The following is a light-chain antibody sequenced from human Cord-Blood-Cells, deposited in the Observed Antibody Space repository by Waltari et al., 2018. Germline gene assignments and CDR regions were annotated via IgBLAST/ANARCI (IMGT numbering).Light chain of an antibody. J-gene: IGKJ4*01. V-gene: IGKV1-39*01. CDR3: QQSYSTPST. Sequence: DIQMTQSPSSLSASVGDRVTITCRASQSISSYLNWYQQKPGKAHKHLIYAASSLQSGVPSRFSCSGSGTDFTLTISSLQPEDFATYYCQQSYSTPSTFGGGTKVEIK. CDR2: AAS. CDR1: QSISSY.